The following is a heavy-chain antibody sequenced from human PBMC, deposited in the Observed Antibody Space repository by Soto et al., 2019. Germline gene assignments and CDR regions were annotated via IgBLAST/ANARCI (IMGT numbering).Heavy chain of an antibody. V-gene: IGHV3-23*01. D-gene: IGHD1-1*01. CDR1: GFNFNTFA. CDR2: ISSSGGSR. CDR3: AKDPPSPWTVNWVYP. Sequence: EEQVSESGGGLVQPGGSLRLSCAASGFNFNTFAMSWIRQAPGKGLEWVSHISSSGGSRDYADSVRGRFTISRDNSKNLLFLQMNSLREDDTAIYYCAKDPPSPWTVNWVYPWGKGTLVSVSS. J-gene: IGHJ5*02.